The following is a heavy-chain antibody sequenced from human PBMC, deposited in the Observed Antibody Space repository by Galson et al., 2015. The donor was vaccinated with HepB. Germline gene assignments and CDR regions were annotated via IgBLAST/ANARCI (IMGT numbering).Heavy chain of an antibody. D-gene: IGHD3-10*01. J-gene: IGHJ4*02. CDR1: GFTFSSYA. V-gene: IGHV3-23*01. Sequence: SLRLSCAASGFTFSSYAMSWVRQAPGKGLEWVSAISGSGGSTYYADSVKGRFTISRDNSKNTLYLQMNSLRAEDTAVYYCAKDYIYYGSGSYYNSDYWGQGTLVTASS. CDR2: ISGSGGST. CDR3: AKDYIYYGSGSYYNSDY.